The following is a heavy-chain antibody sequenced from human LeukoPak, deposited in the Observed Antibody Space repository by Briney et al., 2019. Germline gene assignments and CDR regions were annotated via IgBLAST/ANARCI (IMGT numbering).Heavy chain of an antibody. CDR2: SNSEGSTT. V-gene: IGHV3-74*01. Sequence: GGSLRLSCAASGFTFSNYWMHWVRQAPGKGLVWVSRSNSEGSTTSYADSVKGRITISRDNAKNTLYLQMNSLRAEDTAVYYCTREKGYYGMDVWGQGTTVTVSS. J-gene: IGHJ6*02. CDR1: GFTFSNYW. CDR3: TREKGYYGMDV.